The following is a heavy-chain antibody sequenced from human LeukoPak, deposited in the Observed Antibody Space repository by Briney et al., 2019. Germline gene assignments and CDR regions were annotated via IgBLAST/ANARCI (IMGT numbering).Heavy chain of an antibody. J-gene: IGHJ6*03. D-gene: IGHD3-10*01. CDR1: GYTFTGYY. CDR3: ARDRMVLWRTDCMDV. Sequence: GASVKVSCKASGYTFTGYYMHWVRQAPGQGLEWMGWISAYNGNTNYAQKLQGRVTMTTDTSTSTAYMELRSLRSDDTAVYYCARDRMVLWRTDCMDVWGKGTTVTISS. CDR2: ISAYNGNT. V-gene: IGHV1-18*04.